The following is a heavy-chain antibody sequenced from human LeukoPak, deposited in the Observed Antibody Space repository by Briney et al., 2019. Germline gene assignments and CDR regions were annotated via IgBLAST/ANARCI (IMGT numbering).Heavy chain of an antibody. CDR1: GGSINNSY. CDR3: ARSKRELGAAVQYNWFDP. CDR2: IYYSGST. Sequence: SETLSLTCTVSGGSINNSYWTWIRQPPGKGLEWIGHIYYSGSTNYSPSLKSRVTISVDTSKNQFSLKLSSVTAADTAVYYCARSKRELGAAVQYNWFDPWGQGTLVTVSS. V-gene: IGHV4-59*12. D-gene: IGHD6-13*01. J-gene: IGHJ5*02.